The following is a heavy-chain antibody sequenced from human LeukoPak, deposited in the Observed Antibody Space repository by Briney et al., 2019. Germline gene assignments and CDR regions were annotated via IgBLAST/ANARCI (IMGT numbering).Heavy chain of an antibody. D-gene: IGHD3-22*01. CDR3: ARKPYYYDSGDFDY. CDR2: IYYSGST. J-gene: IGHJ4*02. V-gene: IGHV4-31*03. CDR1: GGSISSGGYY. Sequence: SETLSLTCTVSGGSISSGGYYWSWIRQHPGKGLEWIGYIYYSGSTYYNPSLKSRVTISVDTSKNQFSLKLSSVTAADTAVYYCARKPYYYDSGDFDYWGQGTLVTVSS.